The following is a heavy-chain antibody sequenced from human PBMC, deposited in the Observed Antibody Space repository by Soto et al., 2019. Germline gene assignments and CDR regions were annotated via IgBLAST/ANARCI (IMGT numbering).Heavy chain of an antibody. CDR1: GFTFSSYS. J-gene: IGHJ4*02. Sequence: EVQLVESGGGLVQPGGSLRLSCAASGFTFSSYSMIWVRQAPGKGLEWVANIKQAGGEKYYVDSVKDRFTISRDNAKNSLYLHIKGETALDTVVYYCARDLSVPAAPFDDWGRGTLVTVCS. CDR3: ARDLSVPAAPFDD. D-gene: IGHD2-2*01. CDR2: IKQAGGEK. V-gene: IGHV3-7*01.